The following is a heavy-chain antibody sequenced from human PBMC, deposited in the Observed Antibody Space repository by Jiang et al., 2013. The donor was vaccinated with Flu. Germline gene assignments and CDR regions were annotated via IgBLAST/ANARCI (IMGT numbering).Heavy chain of an antibody. CDR3: ATCIAAAGVRLGLDY. D-gene: IGHD6-13*01. V-gene: IGHV3-30-3*01. CDR1: GFTFSSYA. Sequence: QLVESGGGVVQPGRSLRLSCAASGFTFSSYAMHWVRQAPGKGLEWVAVISYDGSNKYYADSVKGRFTISRDNSKNTLYLQMNSLRAEDTAVYYCATCIAAAGVRLGLDYWGQGTLVTVSS. J-gene: IGHJ4*02. CDR2: ISYDGSNK.